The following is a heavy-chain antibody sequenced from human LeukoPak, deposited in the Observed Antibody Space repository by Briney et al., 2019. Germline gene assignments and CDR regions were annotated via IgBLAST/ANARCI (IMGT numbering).Heavy chain of an antibody. D-gene: IGHD4-11*01. CDR2: IYYSGST. Sequence: SETLSLTCTVSGGSLSSYYWSWIRQPPGKELEWIGYIYYSGSTNYNPSLKSRVTISVDTSKNQFSLKLNSVTAADTAVYYCARARVAVKYYYIDVWGKGTTVTVSS. CDR3: ARARVAVKYYYIDV. CDR1: GGSLSSYY. V-gene: IGHV4-59*01. J-gene: IGHJ6*03.